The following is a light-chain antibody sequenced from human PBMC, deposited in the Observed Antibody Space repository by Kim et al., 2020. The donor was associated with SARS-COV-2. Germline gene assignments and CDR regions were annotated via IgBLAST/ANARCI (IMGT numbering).Light chain of an antibody. CDR1: SSDIGANDY. J-gene: IGLJ1*01. CDR3: SSYTSGDTYV. CDR2: DVN. Sequence: GQSVTISCTGSSSDIGANDYVSWYQHHAGKAPKVIIYDVNYRPSGVSDRFSGSKSGNAASLTISGLQTDDEADYFCSSYTSGDTYVFGLGTKVTVL. V-gene: IGLV2-14*03.